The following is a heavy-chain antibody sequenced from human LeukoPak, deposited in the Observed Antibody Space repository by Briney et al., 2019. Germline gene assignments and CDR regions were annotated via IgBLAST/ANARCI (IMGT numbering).Heavy chain of an antibody. CDR1: GGSISSYY. Sequence: SETLSLTCTVSGGSISSYYWSWIRQPPGKGLEWIGYIYYSGSTNYNPSLKSPVTTSVDTSKNQFSLKLSSVTAADTAVYYCARVNWGRFDYWGQGTLVTVSS. V-gene: IGHV4-59*01. J-gene: IGHJ4*02. CDR3: ARVNWGRFDY. D-gene: IGHD7-27*01. CDR2: IYYSGST.